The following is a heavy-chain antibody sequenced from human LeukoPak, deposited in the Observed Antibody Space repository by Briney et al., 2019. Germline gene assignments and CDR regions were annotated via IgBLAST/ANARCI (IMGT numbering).Heavy chain of an antibody. J-gene: IGHJ3*02. CDR2: ISSSSSYI. CDR3: ARDLYSAMIVALNTFDI. CDR1: GFTFSDYY. Sequence: GGSLRLSCAASGFTFSDYYMSWIRQAPGKGLEWVSYISSSSSYIYYADSVKGRFTISRDNAKNSLYLQMNSLRAEDTAVYYCARDLYSAMIVALNTFDIWGQGTMVTVSS. V-gene: IGHV3-11*06. D-gene: IGHD3-22*01.